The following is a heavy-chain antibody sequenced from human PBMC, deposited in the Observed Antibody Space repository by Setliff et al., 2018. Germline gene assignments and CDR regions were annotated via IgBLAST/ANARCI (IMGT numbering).Heavy chain of an antibody. CDR1: GYTFSTYG. Sequence: GASVKVSCKDSGYTFSTYGISWVRQAPGQGLEWMGWISAYNGNTNYAQRFQGRVTMTTDTSTSTAYMELRSLRSDDTAVYYCASVVEDYYDSSGYFLPSYYFDYWGQGTLVPSP. D-gene: IGHD3-22*01. J-gene: IGHJ4*02. CDR3: ASVVEDYYDSSGYFLPSYYFDY. CDR2: ISAYNGNT. V-gene: IGHV1-18*01.